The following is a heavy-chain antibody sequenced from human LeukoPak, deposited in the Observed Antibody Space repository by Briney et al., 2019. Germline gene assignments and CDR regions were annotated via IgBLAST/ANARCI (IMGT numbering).Heavy chain of an antibody. J-gene: IGHJ4*02. CDR3: ARGTYYDILTVGGFDY. V-gene: IGHV4-39*07. Sequence: KPSETPSLTCTVSGGSISSSSYYWGWIRQPPGKGLEWIGSIYYSGSTYYNPSLKSRVTISVDTSKNQFSLKLSSVTAADTAVYYCARGTYYDILTVGGFDYWGQGTLVTVSP. CDR2: IYYSGST. D-gene: IGHD3-9*01. CDR1: GGSISSSSYY.